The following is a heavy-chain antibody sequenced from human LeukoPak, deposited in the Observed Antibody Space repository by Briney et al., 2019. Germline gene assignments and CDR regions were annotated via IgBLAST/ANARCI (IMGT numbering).Heavy chain of an antibody. CDR3: ATQGYNNQTMDV. D-gene: IGHD5-24*01. CDR1: GASIRTTRY. CDR2: IYFSGST. Sequence: SETLSLTCTVSGASIRTTRYWGWIRQPHGKGLEWFGAIYFSGSTYYNPSLKSRVMISVDTSRNQFSLKLTSVTAADTAAYYCATQGYNNQTMDVWGQGTTVTVSS. V-gene: IGHV4-39*01. J-gene: IGHJ6*02.